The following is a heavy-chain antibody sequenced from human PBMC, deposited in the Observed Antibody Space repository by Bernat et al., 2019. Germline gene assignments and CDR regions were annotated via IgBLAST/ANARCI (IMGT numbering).Heavy chain of an antibody. V-gene: IGHV3-30*18. Sequence: QEQLVESGGGVVQPGRSLRLSCAASGFTFSSYGMHWVRQAPGKGLEWVAVISYDGSNKYYADSVKDRFTISRDNSKNTLYLQMNSLRAEDTAVYYCAKDIRRVYGSGGVFDYWGQGTLVTVSS. CDR2: ISYDGSNK. CDR3: AKDIRRVYGSGGVFDY. CDR1: GFTFSSYG. D-gene: IGHD3-10*01. J-gene: IGHJ4*02.